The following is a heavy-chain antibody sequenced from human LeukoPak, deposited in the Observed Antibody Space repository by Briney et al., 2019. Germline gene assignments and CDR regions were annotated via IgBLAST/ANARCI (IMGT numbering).Heavy chain of an antibody. Sequence: GGSLRLSCSASGFTFKKYAMHWVRQAPGKGLEYVSAINSNGGRTYYADSVKGRSTISRDNSKNTLFLQMSSLRVEDTAVYYCVKDLYYDNSGYYSGAFDYWGQGTLVTVSS. CDR1: GFTFKKYA. V-gene: IGHV3-64D*06. J-gene: IGHJ4*02. D-gene: IGHD3-22*01. CDR3: VKDLYYDNSGYYSGAFDY. CDR2: INSNGGRT.